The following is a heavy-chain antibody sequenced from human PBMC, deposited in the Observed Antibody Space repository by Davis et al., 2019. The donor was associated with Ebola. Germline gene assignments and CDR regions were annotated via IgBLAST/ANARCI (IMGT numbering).Heavy chain of an antibody. CDR1: GFIFSSYA. V-gene: IGHV3-23*01. Sequence: ASMKISCAASGFIFSSYAMSWVRQAPGKGLEWVSAFSGSGGSTYYADSVKGRFTISRDNSKNTLYLQMNSLRAEDTAVYYCAKPPSAENYYDSSGYYPYYFDYWGQGTLVTVSS. J-gene: IGHJ4*02. D-gene: IGHD3-22*01. CDR3: AKPPSAENYYDSSGYYPYYFDY. CDR2: FSGSGGST.